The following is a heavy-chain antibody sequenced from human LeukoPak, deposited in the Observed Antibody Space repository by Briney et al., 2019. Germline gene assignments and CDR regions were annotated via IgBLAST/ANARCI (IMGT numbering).Heavy chain of an antibody. Sequence: GGSLRLSCAASGFTFSSYAMHWVRQAPGKGLEWVAVISYDGSNKYYADSVKDRFTISRDNSKNTLYLQMSSLRPEDTAVYYCVKSASTWYLFDYWGQGTLVTVSS. CDR3: VKSASTWYLFDY. J-gene: IGHJ4*02. CDR1: GFTFSSYA. D-gene: IGHD6-13*01. V-gene: IGHV3-30-3*01. CDR2: ISYDGSNK.